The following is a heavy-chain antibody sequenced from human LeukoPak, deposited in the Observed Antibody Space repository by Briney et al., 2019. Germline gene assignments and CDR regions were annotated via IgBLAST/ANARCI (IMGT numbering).Heavy chain of an antibody. CDR3: ASSWGYYDSSGYPEGAFDI. D-gene: IGHD3-22*01. CDR1: GGSVSSGSYY. CDR2: IYYSGST. J-gene: IGHJ3*02. Sequence: SETLSLTCPVSGGSVSSGSYYWSWIRQPPGKGLEWIGYIYYSGSTNYNPSLKSRVTISVDTSKNQFSLKLSSVTAADTAVYYCASSWGYYDSSGYPEGAFDIWGQGTMVTVSS. V-gene: IGHV4-61*01.